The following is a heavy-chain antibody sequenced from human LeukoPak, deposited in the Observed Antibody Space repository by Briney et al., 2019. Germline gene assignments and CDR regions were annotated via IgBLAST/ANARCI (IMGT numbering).Heavy chain of an antibody. CDR1: GFTFNGYW. CDR3: ARGKSGSYGTKGY. J-gene: IGHJ4*02. V-gene: IGHV3-7*01. D-gene: IGHD1-26*01. CDR2: IKQDGSEK. Sequence: GGSLRLSCAASGFTFNGYWMSWVRQAPGKGLECVADIKQDGSEKYYVDSVKGRFTISRDNAKNSLYLQMNSLRVEDTAVYYCARGKSGSYGTKGYWGQGTLVTVSS.